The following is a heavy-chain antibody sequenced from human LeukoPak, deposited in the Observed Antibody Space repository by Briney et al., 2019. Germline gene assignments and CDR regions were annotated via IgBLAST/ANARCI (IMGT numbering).Heavy chain of an antibody. CDR3: AKDHVPYDYVWGSYRPEMFWDY. CDR2: ISGSGGST. V-gene: IGHV3-23*01. Sequence: GGSLRLSCAASVFTFSSYSMSWVRHAPWKGLEWVLGISGSGGSTYYADSVKGRFTISRDNSKNTLYLQMNSLRAEDTAVYYCAKDHVPYDYVWGSYRPEMFWDYWGQGTLVTVSS. D-gene: IGHD3-16*02. CDR1: VFTFSSYS. J-gene: IGHJ4*02.